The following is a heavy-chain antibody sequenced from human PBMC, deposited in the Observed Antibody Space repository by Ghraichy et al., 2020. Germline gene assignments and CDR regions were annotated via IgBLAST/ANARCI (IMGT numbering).Heavy chain of an antibody. J-gene: IGHJ4*02. CDR3: AHSCELRVGDTAMVRY. CDR2: IYWNDDK. V-gene: IGHV2-5*01. Sequence: SGGGVGWIRETPGKELGWLALIYWNDDKRSSQSLKSRLTITKDTSKNQVVLTMTNMDPVDTATYYCAHSCELRVGDTAMVRYWGQGTLVTVSS. CDR1: SGGG. D-gene: IGHD5-18*01.